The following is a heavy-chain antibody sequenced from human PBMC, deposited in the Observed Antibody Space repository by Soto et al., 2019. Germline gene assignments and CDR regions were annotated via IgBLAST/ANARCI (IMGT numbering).Heavy chain of an antibody. V-gene: IGHV4-59*11. D-gene: IGHD3-16*01. CDR3: ARADPDASVGY. CDR2: ISYSGST. CDR1: GGSMSSHY. Sequence: WETLSLTCTVPGGSMSSHYWTWLRQPPGKGLEWIGYISYSGSTYYNPSLKSRVTISADTSRNQFSLKLSSVIAADTAVYYCARADPDASVGYWGQGTLVTVSS. J-gene: IGHJ4*02.